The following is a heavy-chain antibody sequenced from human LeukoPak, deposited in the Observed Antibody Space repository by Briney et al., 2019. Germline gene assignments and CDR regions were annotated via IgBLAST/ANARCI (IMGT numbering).Heavy chain of an antibody. CDR2: ISYDGSNE. V-gene: IGHV3-30*04. CDR3: ARDGLALDY. CDR1: GFTFSSYA. D-gene: IGHD6-19*01. Sequence: GRSLRLSCAASGFTFSSYAMHWVRQAPGKGLEWVAVISYDGSNEYYADSVKGRFTISRDNSKNTLYLQMNSLRAEDTAVYYCARDGLALDYWGQGTLVTVSS. J-gene: IGHJ4*02.